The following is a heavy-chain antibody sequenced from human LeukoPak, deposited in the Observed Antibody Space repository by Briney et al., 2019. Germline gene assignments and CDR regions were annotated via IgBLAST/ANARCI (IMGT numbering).Heavy chain of an antibody. V-gene: IGHV3-23*01. CDR2: ISGSGGST. J-gene: IGHJ4*02. Sequence: GGSLRLSCAASGFTFSSYAMSWVRQAPGKGLEWVSAISGSGGSTYYADSVKGRFTISRDNSKNTLYLQMNSLRAEDTAVYYCARDLMAGGFYDFWSGYSKPPTDYWGQGTLVTVSS. D-gene: IGHD3-3*01. CDR1: GFTFSSYA. CDR3: ARDLMAGGFYDFWSGYSKPPTDY.